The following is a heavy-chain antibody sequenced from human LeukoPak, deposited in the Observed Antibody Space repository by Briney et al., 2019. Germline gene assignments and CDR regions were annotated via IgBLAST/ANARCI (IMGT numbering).Heavy chain of an antibody. D-gene: IGHD1-26*01. CDR3: ARDPYSGNYGNDYYYYMDV. V-gene: IGHV3-21*01. J-gene: IGHJ6*03. Sequence: GGTLRLSCAASGFTFSSHGMNWVRQAPGKGLEWVSGITGGGTTYYADSVKGRFTISRDNAKNSLYLQMDSLGPEDTAVYYCARDPYSGNYGNDYYYYMDVWGKGTTVTISS. CDR2: ITGGGTT. CDR1: GFTFSSHG.